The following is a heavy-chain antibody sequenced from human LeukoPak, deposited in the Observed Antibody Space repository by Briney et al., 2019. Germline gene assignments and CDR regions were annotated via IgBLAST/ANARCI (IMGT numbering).Heavy chain of an antibody. CDR1: GFTFSSYG. D-gene: IGHD3-22*01. Sequence: PGGSLRLSCAASGFTFSSYGMHWVRQAPGKGLEWVAVISYDGSNKYYADSVKGRFTISRDNSKNTLYLQMNSLRAEDTAVYYCAKRKDYYDSSGYSLDYWGQGTLVTVSS. V-gene: IGHV3-30*18. J-gene: IGHJ4*02. CDR3: AKRKDYYDSSGYSLDY. CDR2: ISYDGSNK.